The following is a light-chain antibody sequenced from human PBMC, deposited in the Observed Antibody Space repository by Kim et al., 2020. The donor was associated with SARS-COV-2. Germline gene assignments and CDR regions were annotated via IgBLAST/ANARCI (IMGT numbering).Light chain of an antibody. J-gene: IGLJ2*01. CDR3: QSYDSRLSGWL. V-gene: IGLV1-40*01. CDR1: SSNLGAGYD. CDR2: GDT. Sequence: QRVTSACTVTSSNLGAGYDVHWYQHLPGTAPRLLIHGDTHRPSGVPARFSGSKSDTSASLAITGLQADDEGDYYCQSYDSRLSGWLFGGGTKLTVL.